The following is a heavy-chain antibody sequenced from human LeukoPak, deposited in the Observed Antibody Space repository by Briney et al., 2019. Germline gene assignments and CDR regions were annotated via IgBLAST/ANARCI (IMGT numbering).Heavy chain of an antibody. CDR3: ASEQSRGWYLSY. J-gene: IGHJ4*02. CDR1: GGSISSGGYY. CDR2: IYYSGST. V-gene: IGHV4-31*03. D-gene: IGHD6-19*01. Sequence: SETLSLTCTVSGGSISSGGYYWSWIRQHPGKGLEWIGYIYYSGSTYYNPSLKSRVTISVDTSKNQFSLKLSSVTAADTAVYYCASEQSRGWYLSYWGQGNLGTGSS.